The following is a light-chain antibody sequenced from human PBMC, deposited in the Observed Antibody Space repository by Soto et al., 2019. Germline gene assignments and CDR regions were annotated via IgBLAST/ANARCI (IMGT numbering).Light chain of an antibody. CDR1: SSDVGGYNY. CDR3: SSYTSSSSLV. J-gene: IGLJ2*01. V-gene: IGLV2-14*01. Sequence: QSVLTQPASVSGSPGQSITISCTGTSSDVGGYNYVSWYQQHPGKVPKLMIYDVSNRPSGVSNRFSASKSGNTASLTISGLPAEDEADYYCSSYTSSSSLVFGGGTKLTVL. CDR2: DVS.